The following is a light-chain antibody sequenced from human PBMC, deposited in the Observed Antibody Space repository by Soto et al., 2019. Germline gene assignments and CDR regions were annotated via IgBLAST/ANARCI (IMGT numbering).Light chain of an antibody. CDR1: QNVETF. Sequence: DIVLTHAPGTVSLSPGERASLSCSASQNVETFLAWYQPKPGQRPMLLMYDASRRITGVPARFSGGGSGTDFSLTITVLEAEDVAGDYCQQRYNWPLTFGAGTRVEI. CDR2: DAS. J-gene: IGKJ4*01. CDR3: QQRYNWPLT. V-gene: IGKV3-11*01.